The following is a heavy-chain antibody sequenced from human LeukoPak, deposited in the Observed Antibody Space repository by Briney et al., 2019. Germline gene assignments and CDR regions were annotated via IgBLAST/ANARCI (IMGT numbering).Heavy chain of an antibody. CDR3: ARLWVPAAIRGDNWFDP. V-gene: IGHV5-51*01. J-gene: IGHJ5*02. CDR1: GYSFTNYW. CDR2: IYPGDSNT. D-gene: IGHD2-2*02. Sequence: GESLKISCKGSGYSFTNYWIGWVRQMPGKGLEWMGIIYPGDSNTRYNPSFQGQATISADKSINTAYLQWSSLKASDTAMYYCARLWVPAAIRGDNWFDPWGQGTLVTVSS.